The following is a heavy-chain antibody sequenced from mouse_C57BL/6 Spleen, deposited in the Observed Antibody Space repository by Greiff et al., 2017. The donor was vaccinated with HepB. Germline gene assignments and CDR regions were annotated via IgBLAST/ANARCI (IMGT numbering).Heavy chain of an antibody. V-gene: IGHV1-82*01. CDR1: GYAFSSSW. J-gene: IGHJ2*01. Sequence: QVQLQQSGPELVKPGASVKISCKASGYAFSSSWMNWVKQRPGKGLEWIGRIYPGDGDTNYNGKFKGKATLTAGKSSSTAYMQLSSLTSEDSAVYFCAREGKLGGFDYWGQGTTLTVSS. CDR2: IYPGDGDT. D-gene: IGHD3-1*01. CDR3: AREGKLGGFDY.